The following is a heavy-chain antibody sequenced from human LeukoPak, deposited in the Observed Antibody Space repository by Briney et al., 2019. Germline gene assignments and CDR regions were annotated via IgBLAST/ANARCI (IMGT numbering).Heavy chain of an antibody. D-gene: IGHD2-8*01. CDR2: ISDYNGNT. J-gene: IGHJ6*03. V-gene: IGHV1-18*01. CDR1: GYTFTSYG. Sequence: ASVKVSCKASGYTFTSYGISWVRQARGQGLEWMGWISDYNGNTNYAQKLQGRVTMTTDTSTSTAYMELRSLRSDDTAVYYCARGKLMVYAIQNDYYYYMDVWGKGTTVTVSS. CDR3: ARGKLMVYAIQNDYYYYMDV.